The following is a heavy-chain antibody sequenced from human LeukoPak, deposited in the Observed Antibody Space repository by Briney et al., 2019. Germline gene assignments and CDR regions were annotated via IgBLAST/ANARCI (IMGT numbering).Heavy chain of an antibody. CDR1: GYTFTSYY. D-gene: IGHD2-2*01. CDR3: AREQNQLLFDY. CDR2: INPSGGST. Sequence: ASVKVSCKASGYTFTSYYMHWVRQAPGQGPEWMGIINPSGGSTSYAQKFQGRVTMTRDTSTSTVYMELSSLRSEDTAVYYCAREQNQLLFDYWGQGTLVTVSS. J-gene: IGHJ4*02. V-gene: IGHV1-46*01.